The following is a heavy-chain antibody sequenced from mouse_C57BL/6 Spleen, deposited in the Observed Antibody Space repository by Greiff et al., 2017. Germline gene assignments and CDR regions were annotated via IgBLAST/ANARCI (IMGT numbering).Heavy chain of an antibody. CDR1: GYTFTSYW. J-gene: IGHJ4*01. Sequence: VQLQQPGAELVRPGSSVKLSCKASGYTFTSYWMHWVKQRPIQGLEWIGNIDPSDSETHYNQKFKDKATLTVDKSSSTAYMQLSSLTSEDSAVYYCARFGNYEGDYWGQGTSVTVSS. D-gene: IGHD2-1*01. V-gene: IGHV1-52*01. CDR2: IDPSDSET. CDR3: ARFGNYEGDY.